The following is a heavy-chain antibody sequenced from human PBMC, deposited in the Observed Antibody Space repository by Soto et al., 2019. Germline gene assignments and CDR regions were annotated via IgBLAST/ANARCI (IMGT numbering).Heavy chain of an antibody. CDR2: IFFTGAT. D-gene: IGHD4-17*01. CDR3: AREGDYGGNSGVDY. V-gene: IGHV4-61*01. CDR1: GDSVTFGHHY. J-gene: IGHJ4*02. Sequence: PSETLSLTCIVSGDSVTFGHHYWSWIRQPPGKGLEWIGHIFFTGATNYSPSLKSRVTMSVDTSKNQFSLKLSSVTAADTAVYYCAREGDYGGNSGVDYWGQGTLVTVS.